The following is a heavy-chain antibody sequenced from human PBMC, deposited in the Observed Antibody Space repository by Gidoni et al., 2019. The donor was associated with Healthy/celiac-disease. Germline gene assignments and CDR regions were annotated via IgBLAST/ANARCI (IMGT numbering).Heavy chain of an antibody. Sequence: QVQLVESGGGLVKPGGSRRLSCAASGFTFSGYYMSWIRQAPGKGLGWVSFISSSSIYTNYADSVKGRFTISRDNAKNSLYLQMNSLRAEDTAVYYCARDRESSSWWGRSTELFDYWGQGTLVTVSS. CDR3: ARDRESSSWWGRSTELFDY. CDR1: GFTFSGYY. D-gene: IGHD6-13*01. V-gene: IGHV3-11*05. CDR2: ISSSSIYT. J-gene: IGHJ4*02.